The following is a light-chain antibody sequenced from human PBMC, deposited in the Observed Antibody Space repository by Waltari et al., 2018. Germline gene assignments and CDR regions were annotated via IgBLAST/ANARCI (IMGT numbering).Light chain of an antibody. V-gene: IGKV3-20*01. CDR1: QSVSRA. J-gene: IGKJ1*01. Sequence: EIVLTQSPGSLSSSPGERVTLSCRASQSVSRALAWYQQKPGQAPRPLIFGASNRATGIPDRFSGSGSETDFSLTISRLEPEDCAVYYCQHYVRLPATFGRGTKVEIK. CDR2: GAS. CDR3: QHYVRLPAT.